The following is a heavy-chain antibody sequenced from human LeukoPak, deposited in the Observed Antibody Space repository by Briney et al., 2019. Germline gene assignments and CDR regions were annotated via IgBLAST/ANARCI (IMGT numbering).Heavy chain of an antibody. CDR3: ARHVVGVGFDY. D-gene: IGHD3-22*01. CDR1: GFTLSSYS. Sequence: PGGSLRLSCAASGFTLSSYSMNWVRQAPGKGLEWVSSITSSSSYIYYADSVKGRFTISRDNAKKSLYLQMNSLRAEDTAVYYCARHVVGVGFDYWGQGTLVTVSS. J-gene: IGHJ4*02. CDR2: ITSSSSYI. V-gene: IGHV3-21*01.